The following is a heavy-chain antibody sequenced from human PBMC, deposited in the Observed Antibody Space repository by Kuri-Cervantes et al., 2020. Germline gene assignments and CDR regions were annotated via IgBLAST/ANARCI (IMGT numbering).Heavy chain of an antibody. D-gene: IGHD6-19*01. J-gene: IGHJ4*02. Sequence: SETLSLTCSVSGDSFSIYYWTWIRQSAGKGLEWIGRIYETGSAIYNPSLKSRVSISIDKSKNQFSLKLRSVTAADTAMYYCARDDSSGWSSQFDYWGQGIRVTVSS. CDR2: IYETGSA. CDR3: ARDDSSGWSSQFDY. CDR1: GDSFSIYY. V-gene: IGHV4-4*07.